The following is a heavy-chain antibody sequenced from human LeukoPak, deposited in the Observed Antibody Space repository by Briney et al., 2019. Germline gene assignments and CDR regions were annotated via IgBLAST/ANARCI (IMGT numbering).Heavy chain of an antibody. CDR2: IYYSGSI. V-gene: IGHV4-31*01. CDR1: SGSLSSGGYY. Sequence: PSQTLSLTCTVSSGSLSSGGYYWSWSRQHPGKGLEWIGHIYYSGSIYYRPFINSPVTLSVDKSKNQCSLTLSSVTAADTAVYYCTSLFHDYGDSEDSWGQGTLVTVS. CDR3: TSLFHDYGDSEDS. D-gene: IGHD4-17*01. J-gene: IGHJ4*02.